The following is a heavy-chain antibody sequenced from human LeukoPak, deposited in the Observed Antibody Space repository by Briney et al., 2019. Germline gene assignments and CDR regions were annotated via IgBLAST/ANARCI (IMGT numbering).Heavy chain of an antibody. D-gene: IGHD3-10*01. V-gene: IGHV4-61*02. CDR1: GGSISSGSYY. CDR2: IYTSGST. J-gene: IGHJ6*03. Sequence: TSQTLSLTCTVSGGSISSGSYYWSWIRQPAGKGLEWIGRIYTSGSTNYNPSLKSRVTISVDTSKNQFSLKLSSVTAADTAVYYCARENYYGSGTFNLYYYYYMDVWGKGTTVTVSS. CDR3: ARENYYGSGTFNLYYYYYMDV.